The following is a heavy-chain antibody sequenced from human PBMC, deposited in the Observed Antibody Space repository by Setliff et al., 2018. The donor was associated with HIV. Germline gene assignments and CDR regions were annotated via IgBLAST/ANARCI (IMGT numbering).Heavy chain of an antibody. D-gene: IGHD4-17*01. CDR2: IYPNTGGT. Sequence: ASVKVSCKASGYTFTDYYIHWVRQTPGQGLEWMGWIYPNTGGTNYAEKFQGRVTMTRDTSISTAYMELSRLTSDDTAVYYCARSTTADWGQGTMVTVSS. V-gene: IGHV1-2*02. CDR3: ARSTTAD. J-gene: IGHJ4*02. CDR1: GYTFTDYY.